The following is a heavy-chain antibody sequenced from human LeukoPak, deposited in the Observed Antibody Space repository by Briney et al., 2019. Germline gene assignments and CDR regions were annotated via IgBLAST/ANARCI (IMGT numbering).Heavy chain of an antibody. V-gene: IGHV1-8*01. Sequence: AASVKVSCKASGYTFISYDINWVRQATGQGLEWMGWMNPNSGNTGYAQKLQGRVTMTRNTSISTAYMELSSLRSEDTAVYYCARKSNTSSGWFAFDYWGQGTLITVSS. CDR3: ARKSNTSSGWFAFDY. CDR2: MNPNSGNT. J-gene: IGHJ4*02. CDR1: GYTFISYD. D-gene: IGHD6-19*01.